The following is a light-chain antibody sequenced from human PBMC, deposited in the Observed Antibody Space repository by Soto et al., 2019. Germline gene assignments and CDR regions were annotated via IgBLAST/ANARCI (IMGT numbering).Light chain of an antibody. CDR3: QQYYNWPVT. CDR2: GVS. J-gene: IGKJ4*01. V-gene: IGKV3-15*01. Sequence: EVVMTQSPPTLSVSPGERVTFSCRASQSVTTNLAWYQHKPGQSPRLLISGVSTGATGVPPRFSGSGSGTEFTLTVDSLQPEDIAVYYCQQYYNWPVTFGGGTKVDIK. CDR1: QSVTTN.